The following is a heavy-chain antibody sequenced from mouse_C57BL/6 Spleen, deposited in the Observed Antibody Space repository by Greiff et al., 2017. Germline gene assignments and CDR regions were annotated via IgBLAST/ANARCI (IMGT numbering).Heavy chain of an antibody. D-gene: IGHD2-4*01. CDR1: GFTIKDYY. V-gene: IGHV14-4*01. Sequence: EVQLQQSGAELVRPGASVKLSCTASGFTIKDYYMHWVKQRPEQGLEWIGWIDPENGDTEYASTFQGKATITVDTPSNTVYLQLSSLAAEDTAVYYCTTGGLQRFDYWGQGTLVTVSA. CDR3: TTGGLQRFDY. J-gene: IGHJ3*01. CDR2: IDPENGDT.